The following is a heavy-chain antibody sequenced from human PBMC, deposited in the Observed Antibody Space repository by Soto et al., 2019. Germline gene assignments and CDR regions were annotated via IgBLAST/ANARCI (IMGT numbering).Heavy chain of an antibody. J-gene: IGHJ4*02. CDR2: IYHSGST. D-gene: IGHD2-2*01. V-gene: IGHV4-4*02. CDR1: GGSISSSNW. Sequence: PSETLSLTCAVSGGSISSSNWWSWVRQPPGKGLEWIGQIYHSGSTNYNPSLKSRVTISVDKSKNQFSLKLSSVTATDTAVYYCATLPATSDFDYWGQGTLVTVSS. CDR3: ATLPATSDFDY.